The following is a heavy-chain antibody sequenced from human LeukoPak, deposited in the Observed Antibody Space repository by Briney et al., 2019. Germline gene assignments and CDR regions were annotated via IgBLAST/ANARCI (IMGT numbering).Heavy chain of an antibody. CDR3: AKDPEYGTNFPEYFQH. CDR1: GFTFSSYN. CDR2: ISSRSSYI. Sequence: GGSLRLSCAASGFTFSSYNMKWVRQAPGKGLEWVSSISSRSSYIFYADSVKGRFTISRDNAKKSLYLQMNSLRAEDTAVYYCAKDPEYGTNFPEYFQHWGQGTLVTVSS. D-gene: IGHD4-23*01. J-gene: IGHJ1*01. V-gene: IGHV3-21*04.